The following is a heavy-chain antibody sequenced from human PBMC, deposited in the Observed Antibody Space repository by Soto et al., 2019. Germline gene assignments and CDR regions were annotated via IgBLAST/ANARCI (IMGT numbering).Heavy chain of an antibody. CDR3: ARDSTVTTSLFFYYYGFDV. V-gene: IGHV3-23*01. D-gene: IGHD4-17*01. CDR1: GFTFNHYA. Sequence: VQLLESGGGLVQPGGSLRLACTASGFTFNHYAMSWVRQAPGKGLEWVSAVSGRGGSTKYADSVKGRFIISRDNSNSTLYLQMDSLRGEYTAVYYCARDSTVTTSLFFYYYGFDVWGQGSTVTVSS. J-gene: IGHJ6*01. CDR2: VSGRGGST.